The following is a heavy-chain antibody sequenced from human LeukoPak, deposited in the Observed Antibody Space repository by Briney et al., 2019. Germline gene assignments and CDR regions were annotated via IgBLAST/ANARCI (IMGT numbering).Heavy chain of an antibody. D-gene: IGHD1-26*01. CDR2: ISGSGGST. V-gene: IGHV3-23*01. CDR3: ANLVGSTVYYYYYMDV. CDR1: GFTFSSYA. Sequence: GGCLRLSCAASGFTFSSYAMSWVPQATGKGLEWVSAISGSGGSTYYADSVKGRFTISRDNSKNTLYLQMNSLRAEDTALYYWANLVGSTVYYYYYMDVWGRESTVTVSS. J-gene: IGHJ6*03.